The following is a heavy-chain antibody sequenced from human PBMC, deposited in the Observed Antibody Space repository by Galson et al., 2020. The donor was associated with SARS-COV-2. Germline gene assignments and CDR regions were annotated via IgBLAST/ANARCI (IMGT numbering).Heavy chain of an antibody. V-gene: IGHV6-1*01. Sequence: SNSAAWNWIRQSPSRGLEWLGRTYYRSKWFNDYAVSVKSRITINPNTSKNQFSLQLNSVTPEATAVYYCSRRGSSGWGAFFDICGQGIMVTVSS. J-gene: IGHJ3*02. CDR1: SNSAA. CDR2: TYYRSKWFN. CDR3: SRRGSSGWGAFFDI. D-gene: IGHD6-19*01.